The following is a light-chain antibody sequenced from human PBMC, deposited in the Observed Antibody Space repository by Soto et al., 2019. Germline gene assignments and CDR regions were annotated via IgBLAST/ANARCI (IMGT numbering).Light chain of an antibody. CDR3: QQSYSTPPWT. Sequence: EIPLTQSPSGLSASVIDVVSVAFLVSQGISSYLAWYQQKPGKAPKLLIYAASTLQSGVPSRFSGSGSGTEFTLTISILQPEDFATYSCQQSYSTPPWTFGQGTKVDIK. V-gene: IGKV1-9*01. CDR2: AAS. CDR1: QGISSY. J-gene: IGKJ1*01.